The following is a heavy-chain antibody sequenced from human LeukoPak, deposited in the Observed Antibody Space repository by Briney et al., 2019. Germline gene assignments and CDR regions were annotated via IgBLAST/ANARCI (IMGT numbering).Heavy chain of an antibody. J-gene: IGHJ4*02. CDR1: GFTFSSYW. Sequence: PGGSLRLSCAASGFTFSSYWMSWVRQAPGKGLEWVANIKQDGSEKYYVDSVKGRFTISRDNAKNSLYLQMNSLRAEDMALYYCAKDKAASGYYGYFDYWGQGTLVTVSS. CDR2: IKQDGSEK. V-gene: IGHV3-7*03. CDR3: AKDKAASGYYGYFDY. D-gene: IGHD3-22*01.